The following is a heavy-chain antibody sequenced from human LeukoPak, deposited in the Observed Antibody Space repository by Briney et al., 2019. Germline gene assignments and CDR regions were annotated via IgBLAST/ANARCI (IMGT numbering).Heavy chain of an antibody. CDR2: IRYDGRHT. CDR3: ARVRWGGLYYFDY. D-gene: IGHD3-16*01. Sequence: PGGSLRLSCGASGFTFSSYDMHWVRRAPGKGLEWVAGIRYDGRHTSHADSVKGRFTISRDNAENTLYLQMNSLRAEDTAVYYCARVRWGGLYYFDYWGQGTLVTVSS. V-gene: IGHV3-33*08. CDR1: GFTFSSYD. J-gene: IGHJ4*02.